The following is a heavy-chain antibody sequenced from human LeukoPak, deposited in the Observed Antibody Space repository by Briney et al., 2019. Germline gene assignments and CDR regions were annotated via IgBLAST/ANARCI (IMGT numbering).Heavy chain of an antibody. J-gene: IGHJ4*02. CDR2: IIPIFGTA. CDR3: AREGNYGDFDC. V-gene: IGHV1-69*06. Sequence: SVKASCEASGGTFSSYAISWVRQAPGQGLEWMGGIIPIFGTANYAQKFQGRVTITADKSTSTAYMELSSLRSEDTAVYYCAREGNYGDFDCWGQGTLVTVSS. D-gene: IGHD4-17*01. CDR1: GGTFSSYA.